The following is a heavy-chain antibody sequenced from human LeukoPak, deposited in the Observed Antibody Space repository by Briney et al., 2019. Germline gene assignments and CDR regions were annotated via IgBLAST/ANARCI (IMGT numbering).Heavy chain of an antibody. CDR3: ASVYSGYYYYYVDV. V-gene: IGHV4-59*01. Sequence: SETLSLTCTVSGGAMTKYYWNWFRQPPGKGLEWIGHIYHSGSTNYNPSLKSRVTISVDTSKNQFSLKLSSVTAADTAVYYCASVYSGYYYYYVDVWGKGTTVTVSS. CDR2: IYHSGST. J-gene: IGHJ6*03. CDR1: GGAMTKYY. D-gene: IGHD3-10*01.